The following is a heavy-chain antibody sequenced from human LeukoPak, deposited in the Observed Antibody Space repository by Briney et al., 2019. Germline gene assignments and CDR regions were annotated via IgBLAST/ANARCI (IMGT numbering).Heavy chain of an antibody. D-gene: IGHD1-1*01. V-gene: IGHV3-7*01. Sequence: GGSLRLSCEVSGFTFSRYLMHWVCQAPGRGLECVAKVSGDRRRTDYAESANGRFAVSRDDARNSLHLDMSSLRADDTAMYYCVRGTFDWKGVDFWGQGSLVTVSS. CDR1: GFTFSRYL. CDR3: VRGTFDWKGVDF. CDR2: VSGDRRRT. J-gene: IGHJ4*02.